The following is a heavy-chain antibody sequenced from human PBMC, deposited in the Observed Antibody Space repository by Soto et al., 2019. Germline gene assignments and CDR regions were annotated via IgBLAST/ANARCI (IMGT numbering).Heavy chain of an antibody. J-gene: IGHJ4*02. CDR2: IIPIYGTA. CDR1: GGTFSSYA. V-gene: IGHV1-69*01. CDR3: ARNSYGDYDV. D-gene: IGHD4-17*01. Sequence: QVQLVQSGAEVKKPGSSVKVSCKASGGTFSSYAISWVRQAPGQGLEWVGGIIPIYGTANYAQKFQGRVTVTADETTSAANMELSSLRSEDTAVEYCARNSYGDYDVWGEGTLVTVSS.